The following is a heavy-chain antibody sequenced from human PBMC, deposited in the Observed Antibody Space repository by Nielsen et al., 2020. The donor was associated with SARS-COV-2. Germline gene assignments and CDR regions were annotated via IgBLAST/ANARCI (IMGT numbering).Heavy chain of an antibody. CDR1: GGSVSSNDW. CDR2: VSHNGST. V-gene: IGHV4-4*02. D-gene: IGHD2-2*02. Sequence: SETLSLTCAVSGGSVSSNDWWTWVRQSPGKGLEWIGEVSHNGSTNYNPSLKSRVTLSMDKSKRQFSLRLTSVSAADTAVYFCARGDLVVVPSPILGLGPFFYSFYLDVWGKGTTVIVSS. CDR3: ARGDLVVVPSPILGLGPFFYSFYLDV. J-gene: IGHJ6*03.